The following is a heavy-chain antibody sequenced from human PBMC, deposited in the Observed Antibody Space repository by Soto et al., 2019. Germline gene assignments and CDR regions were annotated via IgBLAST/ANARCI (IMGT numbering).Heavy chain of an antibody. J-gene: IGHJ4*02. Sequence: KPSETLSLTCAVYGGSFSGYYWSWIRQPPGKGLEWIGEINHSGSTNYNPSLKSRVTISVDTSKNQFSLKLSSVTAADTAVYYCARGRASGYSSSSPLAYWGQGTLVTVSS. D-gene: IGHD6-6*01. CDR3: ARGRASGYSSSSPLAY. CDR1: GGSFSGYY. V-gene: IGHV4-34*01. CDR2: INHSGST.